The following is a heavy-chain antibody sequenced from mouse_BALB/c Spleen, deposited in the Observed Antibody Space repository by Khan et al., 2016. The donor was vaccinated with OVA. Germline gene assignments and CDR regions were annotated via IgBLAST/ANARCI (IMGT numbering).Heavy chain of an antibody. CDR2: IWSDGST. CDR1: GFSLTNYS. Sequence: VQLVESGPGLVPPSQSLSITCTISGFSLTNYSVHWVRQPPGKRLEWLVVIWSDGSTSYNSDPESRLSTRKDNTKSQVFLKRNINQTDETAMYYCARQTKDYYYVMDYWGQGTSVTVSS. J-gene: IGHJ4*01. V-gene: IGHV2-6-1*01. CDR3: ARQTKDYYYVMDY.